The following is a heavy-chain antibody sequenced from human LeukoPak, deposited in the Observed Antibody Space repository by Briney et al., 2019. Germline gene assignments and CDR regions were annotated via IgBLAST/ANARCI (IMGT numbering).Heavy chain of an antibody. Sequence: GGSLRLSCAASGFSLTTYEMNWVRQAPGKGLEWVSYISSSGDSIYYADSVKGRFTISRDNAKNSLSLQMNSLRAEDTAIYYCERDRRVGATWSVGAFDIWGQGTTVTVSS. J-gene: IGHJ3*02. D-gene: IGHD1-26*01. CDR3: ERDRRVGATWSVGAFDI. CDR2: ISSSGDSI. V-gene: IGHV3-48*03. CDR1: GFSLTTYE.